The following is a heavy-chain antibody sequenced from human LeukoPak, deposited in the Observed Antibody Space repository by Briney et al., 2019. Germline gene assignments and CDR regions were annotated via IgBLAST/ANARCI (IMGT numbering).Heavy chain of an antibody. Sequence: SETLSLTCTVSGGSISTYYWTWIRHPPGPGLEWIGYIYYSGSTNYYPSLKSRVTISVNTSKNQFSLKLASLAAADTAGYYCAKGVKGFPLGLRFDSWGQGTLVSVSS. J-gene: IGHJ4*02. D-gene: IGHD2-21*01. CDR2: IYYSGST. CDR3: AKGVKGFPLGLRFDS. V-gene: IGHV4-59*01. CDR1: GGSISTYY.